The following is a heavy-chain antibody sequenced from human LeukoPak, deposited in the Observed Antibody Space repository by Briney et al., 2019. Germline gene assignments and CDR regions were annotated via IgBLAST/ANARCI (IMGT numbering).Heavy chain of an antibody. CDR1: GYTFSSAW. J-gene: IGHJ3*02. D-gene: IGHD1-26*01. CDR3: ARDQYSGSYGDAFDI. V-gene: IGHV3-74*01. Sequence: PGGSLRLSCAGTGYTFSSAWMHWVRQAPGKGLVWVSRINSDGSSTRYADSVRGRFTISRDNAKNTLYLQMNSLRAEDTAVYYCARDQYSGSYGDAFDIWGQGTMVTVSS. CDR2: INSDGSST.